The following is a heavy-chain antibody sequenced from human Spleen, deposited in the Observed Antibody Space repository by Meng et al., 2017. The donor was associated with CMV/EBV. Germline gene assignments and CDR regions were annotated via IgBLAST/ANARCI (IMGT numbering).Heavy chain of an antibody. V-gene: IGHV3-23*01. CDR2: ISGSGGST. Sequence: GESLKISCAASGFTFSSYAMSWVRQAPGKGLEWVSAISGSGGSTYYADSVKGRFTISRDNSKNTLYLQMNSLGAEDTAVYYCAREIKQAHYLLSGAYYSFDYWGRGTLVTVSS. CDR1: GFTFSSYA. J-gene: IGHJ4*02. D-gene: IGHD3-22*01. CDR3: AREIKQAHYLLSGAYYSFDY.